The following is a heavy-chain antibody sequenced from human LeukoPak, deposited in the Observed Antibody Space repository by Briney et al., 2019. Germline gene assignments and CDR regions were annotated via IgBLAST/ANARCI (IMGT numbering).Heavy chain of an antibody. CDR2: VSWNGRST. D-gene: IGHD3-10*01. Sequence: GGSLRLSCAASGFTFVDYGMTWVRQVPGKGLEWVSGVSWNGRSTGYADSMKGRFTISRDNAKTSLYLQMNSLRPEDMALYYCARDLNMVRGARYRPYKWFDPWGQGTLVTVSS. J-gene: IGHJ5*01. V-gene: IGHV3-20*04. CDR1: GFTFVDYG. CDR3: ARDLNMVRGARYRPYKWFDP.